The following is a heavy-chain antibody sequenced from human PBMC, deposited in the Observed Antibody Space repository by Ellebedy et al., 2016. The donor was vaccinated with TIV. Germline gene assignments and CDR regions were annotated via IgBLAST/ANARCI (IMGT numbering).Heavy chain of an antibody. V-gene: IGHV4-34*01. CDR2: INHSGST. CDR3: ARQRTTLGDWFDP. D-gene: IGHD2-2*01. J-gene: IGHJ5*02. Sequence: MPSETLSLTCAIYGGSFSDYYWSWIRQPPGKGLEWIGEINHSGSTNYKPSLKSRVTISVDTSKNQFSLKLSSVTAADTAVYYCARQRTTLGDWFDPWGQGTLVTVSS. CDR1: GGSFSDYY.